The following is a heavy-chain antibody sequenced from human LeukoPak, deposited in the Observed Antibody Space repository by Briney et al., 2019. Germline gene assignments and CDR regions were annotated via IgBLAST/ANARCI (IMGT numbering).Heavy chain of an antibody. CDR1: GDSISSSNSY. Sequence: SETLSLTCTVSGDSISSSNSYWGWIRQPPGKGLEWIGSMWFGATTSYDPSLKSRVTISVDPSKNQFSLKLSSVTAADTALYYCARGRRGSYFQDYWGQGTLVTVSS. J-gene: IGHJ4*02. V-gene: IGHV4-39*07. CDR3: ARGRRGSYFQDY. D-gene: IGHD1-26*01. CDR2: MWFGATT.